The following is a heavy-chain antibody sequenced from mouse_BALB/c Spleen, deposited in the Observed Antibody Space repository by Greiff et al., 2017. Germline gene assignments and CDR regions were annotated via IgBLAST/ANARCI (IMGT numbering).Heavy chain of an antibody. V-gene: IGHV10-1*02. J-gene: IGHJ3*01. CDR3: VREGDGYYAWFAY. CDR1: GFTFNTYA. D-gene: IGHD2-3*01. CDR2: IRSKSNNYAT. Sequence: EVMLVESGGGLVQPKGSLKLSCAASGFTFNTYAMNWVRQAPGKGLEWVARIRSKSNNYATYYADSVKDRFTISRDDSQSMLYLQMNNLKTEDTAMYYCVREGDGYYAWFAYWGQGTLVTVSA.